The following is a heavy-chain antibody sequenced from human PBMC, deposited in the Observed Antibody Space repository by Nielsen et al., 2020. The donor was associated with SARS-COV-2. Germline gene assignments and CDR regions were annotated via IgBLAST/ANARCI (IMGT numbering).Heavy chain of an antibody. CDR3: ARDKGIQLWSPFDS. Sequence: GESLKISCAASGFIFSHYAMHWVRQAPGKGLEWLSYIGSNTNIIYYADSVKGRFTISRDSATNSLFLQMDSLRVEDTAMYYCARDKGIQLWSPFDSWDQGTLVTVSS. CDR1: GFIFSHYA. V-gene: IGHV3-48*01. CDR2: IGSNTNII. J-gene: IGHJ4*02. D-gene: IGHD5-18*01.